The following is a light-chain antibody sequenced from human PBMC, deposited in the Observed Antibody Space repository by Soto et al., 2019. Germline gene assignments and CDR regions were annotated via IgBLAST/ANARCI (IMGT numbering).Light chain of an antibody. V-gene: IGKV3-11*01. CDR3: QQRSNWPIT. J-gene: IGKJ5*01. CDR1: QSVSSY. CDR2: DAS. Sequence: EIVLTQSPATLSLSPGVRATLSCRASQSVSSYLAWYQQKPGQAPRLLIYDASNRATGIPARFSGSGSGPDLTLTISSLAPEDFAVYYCQQRSNWPITFGQGTRLEI.